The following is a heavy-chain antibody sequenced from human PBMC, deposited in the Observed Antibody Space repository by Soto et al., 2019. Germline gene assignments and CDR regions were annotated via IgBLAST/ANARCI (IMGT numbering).Heavy chain of an antibody. CDR1: GFTFSTYA. CDR3: AQRGGSGYYGAFDY. Sequence: EVQLLESGGGLVQPGGSLRLSCAASGFTFSTYAMTWVRQAPGKGLEWVSGVSDSGGTTYYADSVRGRFTISRENSKNTLYLQMNSLRGEDTAVYYCAQRGGSGYYGAFDYWGQGTLVTVSS. V-gene: IGHV3-23*01. CDR2: VSDSGGTT. D-gene: IGHD3-22*01. J-gene: IGHJ4*02.